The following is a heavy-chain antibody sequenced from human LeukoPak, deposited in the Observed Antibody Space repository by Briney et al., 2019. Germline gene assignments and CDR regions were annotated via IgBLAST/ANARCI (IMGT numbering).Heavy chain of an antibody. Sequence: GGSLRLSCAASGFTFRSYWFHWVRHAPGKGLVWVSRINTDGTSTSSADSVTGRFTIARDNAKNTLYLQMNSLRAEDTAIYYCAKDMTGLRDYWGQGTLVTVSS. CDR2: INTDGTST. CDR1: GFTFRSYW. D-gene: IGHD3-16*01. J-gene: IGHJ4*02. CDR3: AKDMTGLRDY. V-gene: IGHV3-74*01.